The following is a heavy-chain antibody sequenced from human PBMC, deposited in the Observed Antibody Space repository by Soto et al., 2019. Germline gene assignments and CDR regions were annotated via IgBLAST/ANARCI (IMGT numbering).Heavy chain of an antibody. D-gene: IGHD1-1*01. Sequence: GASVKVSCKASGYTFSTYAMHWVRQAPGQSLEWMGWINGGTGQTRYSQRFQDRGTITRDTPASTANMELTSLTSEDTAVYYCAIGKGMEEIYYYYDLDIWGQGTTVTVSS. CDR1: GYTFSTYA. CDR2: INGGTGQT. J-gene: IGHJ6*02. V-gene: IGHV1-3*01. CDR3: AIGKGMEEIYYYYDLDI.